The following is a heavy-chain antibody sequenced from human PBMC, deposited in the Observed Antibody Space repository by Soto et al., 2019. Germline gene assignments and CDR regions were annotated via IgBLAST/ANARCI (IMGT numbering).Heavy chain of an antibody. Sequence: QVQLQESGPGLVKPSQTLSLTCTVSVDSITSGGYYWTWIRQHPGKGLEWIGYIYYSGVTYYNPPLKSRSSISVDTSKNQFSMKMSSVTAADAAMYYCARDLRGRGSGRFDHWGQGTLVSVSS. V-gene: IGHV4-31*03. CDR2: IYYSGVT. CDR3: ARDLRGRGSGRFDH. CDR1: VDSITSGGYY. D-gene: IGHD3-10*01. J-gene: IGHJ5*02.